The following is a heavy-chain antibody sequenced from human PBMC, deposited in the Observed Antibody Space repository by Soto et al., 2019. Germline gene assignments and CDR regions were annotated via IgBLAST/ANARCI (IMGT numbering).Heavy chain of an antibody. CDR1: GGSISSGGYY. V-gene: IGHV4-31*03. D-gene: IGHD6-19*01. CDR2: IYYSGST. CDR3: ARDFTDSSGPTLGMGV. J-gene: IGHJ6*02. Sequence: SETLSLTCTVSGGSISSGGYYWSWIRQHPGKGLEWIGYIYYSGSTYYNPSLKSRVTISVDTSKDQFSLKLSSVTAADAAVYYCARDFTDSSGPTLGMGVWGQGTTVTVSS.